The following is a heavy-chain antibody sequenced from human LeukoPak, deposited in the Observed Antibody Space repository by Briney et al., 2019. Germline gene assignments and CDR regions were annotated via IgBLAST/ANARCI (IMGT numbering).Heavy chain of an antibody. CDR3: AFNSGYSSAWSPDY. V-gene: IGHV3-21*01. CDR2: ISSSSSYI. D-gene: IGHD6-19*01. CDR1: GFTFSTYA. J-gene: IGHJ4*02. Sequence: GGSLRLSCAASGFTFSTYAMNWVRQAPGKGLEWVSSISSSSSYIYYADSVKGRFTISRDNAKNSLYLQMNSLRAEDTAVYYCAFNSGYSSAWSPDYWGQGTLVTVSS.